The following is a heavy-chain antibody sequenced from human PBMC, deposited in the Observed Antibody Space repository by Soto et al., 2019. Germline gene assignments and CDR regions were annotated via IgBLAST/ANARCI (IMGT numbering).Heavy chain of an antibody. CDR3: ARAYQLLYRPHTWFDP. CDR1: GYSISSGYY. J-gene: IGHJ5*02. Sequence: PSETLSLTCAVSGYSISSGYYWGWIRQPPGKGLEWIGSIYHSGSTYYNPSLKSRVTISVDTSKNQFSLKLSSVTAADTAVYYCARAYQLLYRPHTWFDPWGQGTLVTVSS. CDR2: IYHSGST. D-gene: IGHD2-2*02. V-gene: IGHV4-38-2*01.